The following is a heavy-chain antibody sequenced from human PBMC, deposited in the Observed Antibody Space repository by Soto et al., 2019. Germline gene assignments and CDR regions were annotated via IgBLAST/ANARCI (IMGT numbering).Heavy chain of an antibody. V-gene: IGHV1-18*01. J-gene: IGHJ6*02. CDR3: SRFIMVGRWCDLNYCRGMDV. CDR1: GYTFSNYG. CDR2: ISGYNGNT. Sequence: QVQLVQSGAEVKKPGASVTVSCKTSGYTFSNYGINWVRQAPGQGLEWMGWISGYNGNTNYAQTVQGRVTMTTDTSTGTVYMELRSVKSDDSAIYYCSRFIMVGRWCDLNYCRGMDVWGQGTTVTVSS. D-gene: IGHD3-10*01.